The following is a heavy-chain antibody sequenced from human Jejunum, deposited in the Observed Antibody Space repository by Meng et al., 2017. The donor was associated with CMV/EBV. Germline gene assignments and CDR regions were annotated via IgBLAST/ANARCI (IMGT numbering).Heavy chain of an antibody. CDR1: GFTFRSYS. D-gene: IGHD4-17*01. CDR2: ISGSSTYM. V-gene: IGHV3-21*01. J-gene: IGHJ5*02. CDR3: ARAIDYGDPNWFDA. Sequence: SGFTFRSYSIPWVRQAPGKGLEWLSYISGSSTYMYHADSVKGRFTISRDNAKNSVYLHMNGLRAEDAAVYYCARAIDYGDPNWFDAWGQGTLVTVSS.